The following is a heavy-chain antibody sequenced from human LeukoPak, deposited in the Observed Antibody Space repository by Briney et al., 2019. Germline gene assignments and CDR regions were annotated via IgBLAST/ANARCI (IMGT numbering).Heavy chain of an antibody. CDR3: ARAKWLRLLLLLDY. J-gene: IGHJ4*02. CDR1: GFTFSNYG. V-gene: IGHV3-30*03. Sequence: GRSLILSCAASGFTFSNYGMHWVRQAPGKGLEWVAVISYDGSNKFYADSVKGRFTISRDNSENTLFLQMNSLRPEDTAVYYCARAKWLRLLLLLDYWGQGTLVTVSS. D-gene: IGHD5-12*01. CDR2: ISYDGSNK.